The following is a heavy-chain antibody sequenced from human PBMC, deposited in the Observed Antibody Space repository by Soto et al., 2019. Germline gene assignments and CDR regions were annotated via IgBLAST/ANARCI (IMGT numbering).Heavy chain of an antibody. CDR3: ARDVGKNY. D-gene: IGHD3-10*01. Sequence: XETLSLTCSVSGASFSSYYWSWFRQPVGKGLEWIGRIHSSGNLNYNPSLESRVTMSLDTSKNQFSLRLSSLTAADTALYLCARDVGKNYWGQGTRVTVSS. CDR1: GASFSSYY. V-gene: IGHV4-4*07. J-gene: IGHJ1*01. CDR2: IHSSGNL.